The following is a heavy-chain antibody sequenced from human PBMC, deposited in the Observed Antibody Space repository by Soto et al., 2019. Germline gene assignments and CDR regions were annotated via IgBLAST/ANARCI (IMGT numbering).Heavy chain of an antibody. CDR3: ARGGYSSGWWTFDY. D-gene: IGHD6-19*01. CDR1: GGTFSSYA. CDR2: IIPIFGTA. Sequence: QVQLVQSGAEVKKPGSSVKVSCKASGGTFSSYAISWVRQAPGQGLEWMGGIIPIFGTANYAQKFQGRVTITADESTSTAYMELSSLRSEDTAVYYCARGGYSSGWWTFDYWGQGTLVTVSS. V-gene: IGHV1-69*01. J-gene: IGHJ4*02.